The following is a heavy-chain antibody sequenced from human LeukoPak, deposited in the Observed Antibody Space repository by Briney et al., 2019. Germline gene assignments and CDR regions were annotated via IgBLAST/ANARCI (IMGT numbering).Heavy chain of an antibody. CDR3: ARDIYDSGDLRGDF. V-gene: IGHV3-43*01. Sequence: GGSLRLSCAVSGFDFGDYTVHWVRQPPGKGLEWVSLISWNSGSIKYTESVKGRFTISRDNSKNSLYLQMSSLRTEDTALYYCARDIYDSGDLRGDFWGQGTLVTVSS. J-gene: IGHJ4*02. D-gene: IGHD3-22*01. CDR2: ISWNSGSI. CDR1: GFDFGDYT.